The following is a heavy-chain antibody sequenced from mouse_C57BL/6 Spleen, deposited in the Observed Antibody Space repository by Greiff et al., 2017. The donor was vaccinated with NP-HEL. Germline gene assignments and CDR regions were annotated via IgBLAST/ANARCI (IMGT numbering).Heavy chain of an antibody. CDR1: GYTFTSYW. Sequence: QVQLQQSGAELVMPGASVKLSCKASGYTFTSYWMHWVKQRPGQGLEWIGEIDPSDSYTNYNQKFKGKSTLTVDKSSSTAYMQLSSLTSEDSAVYYCARGGGSSHWYFDVWGTGTTVTVSS. V-gene: IGHV1-69*01. D-gene: IGHD1-1*01. J-gene: IGHJ1*03. CDR2: IDPSDSYT. CDR3: ARGGGSSHWYFDV.